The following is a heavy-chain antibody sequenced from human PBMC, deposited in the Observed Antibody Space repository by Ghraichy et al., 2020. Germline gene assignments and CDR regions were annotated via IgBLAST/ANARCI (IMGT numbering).Heavy chain of an antibody. CDR3: ARYDTQIGWFDP. D-gene: IGHD3-16*01. CDR1: GFTFSSYS. CDR2: ISGSSGTM. Sequence: GGSLRLSCAVSGFTFSSYSMNWVRQSPGKGLEWVSYISGSSGTMYYADSVNGRFIISRDNAKNSLYLQMNSLRAEDTAVYYCARYDTQIGWFDPWGQGTLVTVSS. V-gene: IGHV3-48*04. J-gene: IGHJ5*02.